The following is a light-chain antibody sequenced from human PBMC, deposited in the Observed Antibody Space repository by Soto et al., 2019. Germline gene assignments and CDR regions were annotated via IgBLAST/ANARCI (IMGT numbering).Light chain of an antibody. V-gene: IGKV3-20*01. CDR3: QQYGSPIT. Sequence: EIVLTQSPGTLSLSPGERATLSCRASQSVSSSYLAWYQQKPGQAPRLLIYGASSRATGIPDRFSGSGSGTGFTLTISRLEPEDFAVYYCQQYGSPITFGPGTKVDIK. CDR1: QSVSSSY. J-gene: IGKJ3*01. CDR2: GAS.